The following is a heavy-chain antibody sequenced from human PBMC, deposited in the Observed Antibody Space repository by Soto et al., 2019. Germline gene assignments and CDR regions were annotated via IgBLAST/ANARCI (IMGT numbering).Heavy chain of an antibody. CDR3: ARDSTGYSCGWYYYYYGMDV. Sequence: GGSLRLSCAASGFTFSSYAMHWVRQAPGKGLEWVAVISYDGSNKYYADSVKGRFTISRDNSKNTLYLQMNSLRAEDTAVYYCARDSTGYSCGWYYYYYGMDVWGQGTTVTVSS. D-gene: IGHD6-19*01. J-gene: IGHJ6*02. CDR1: GFTFSSYA. V-gene: IGHV3-30-3*01. CDR2: ISYDGSNK.